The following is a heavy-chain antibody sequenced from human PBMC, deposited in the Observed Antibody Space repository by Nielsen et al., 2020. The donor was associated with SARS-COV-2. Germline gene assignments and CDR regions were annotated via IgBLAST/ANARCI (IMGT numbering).Heavy chain of an antibody. Sequence: GESLKLSCAASGFTFSDYSMHWVRQPPGKGLEWVAITSSNGGIKYYADSVTGRFTISRDNAKNSLYLQMNSLSAEDTALYYCVGFGEFTWFDPWGQGTLVTVSS. CDR3: VGFGEFTWFDP. D-gene: IGHD3-10*01. V-gene: IGHV3-30*03. J-gene: IGHJ5*02. CDR1: GFTFSDYS. CDR2: TSSNGGIK.